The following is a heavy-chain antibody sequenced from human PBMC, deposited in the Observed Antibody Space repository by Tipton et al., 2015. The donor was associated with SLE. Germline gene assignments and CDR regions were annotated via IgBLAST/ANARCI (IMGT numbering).Heavy chain of an antibody. CDR2: MYISGST. V-gene: IGHV4-4*07. Sequence: LRLSCTVSGGSISSYYWSWIRQPAGKGLEWIGRMYISGSTNYNPSLKSRVTISVDTSKNQFSLKLSSVTAADTAMYYCARDSDQWLGIDYWGQGTLVTVSS. J-gene: IGHJ4*02. CDR3: ARDSDQWLGIDY. D-gene: IGHD6-19*01. CDR1: GGSISSYY.